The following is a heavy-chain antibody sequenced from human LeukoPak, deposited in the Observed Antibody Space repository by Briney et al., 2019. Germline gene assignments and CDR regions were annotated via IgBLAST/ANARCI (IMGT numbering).Heavy chain of an antibody. J-gene: IGHJ4*02. CDR1: GASISSSYW. Sequence: PSETLSLTCAVSGASISSSYWWSWVRQPPGKGLEWIGQIYHNGDTNYNLSLKSRVIISVDKSKNHFSLHLSSVTAADTAVYYCARGQAKADYWGQGTLVTVSS. V-gene: IGHV4-4*02. CDR3: ARGQAKADY. CDR2: IYHNGDT.